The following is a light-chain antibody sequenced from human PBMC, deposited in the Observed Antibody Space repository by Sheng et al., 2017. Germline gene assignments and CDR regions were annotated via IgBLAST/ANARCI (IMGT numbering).Light chain of an antibody. CDR2: SAV. V-gene: IGKV1-33*01. Sequence: DIHMTQSPSPLSASVGGSVNITCQTNQHVSSFLNWFQKKPGKAPKLLIYSAVKLEAGVASRFSGSGYGTEFTLTVSNLQPEDFATYFCQTILLLPFTFGPGTQVDL. J-gene: IGKJ3*01. CDR1: QHVSSF. CDR3: QTILLLPFT.